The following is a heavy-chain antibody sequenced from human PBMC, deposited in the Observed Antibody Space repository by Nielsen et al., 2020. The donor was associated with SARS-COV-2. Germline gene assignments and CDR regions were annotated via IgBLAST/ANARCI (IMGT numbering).Heavy chain of an antibody. CDR3: AKMPQGDDAFDI. Sequence: GGSLRLSCAASGFTFSSYSMNWVRKAPGKGLEWVSSISSSSYIYYADSVKGRFTISRDNAKNSLYLQMNSLRAEDTAVYYCAKMPQGDDAFDIWGQGTMVTVSS. CDR2: ISSSSYI. D-gene: IGHD2-2*01. CDR1: GFTFSSYS. J-gene: IGHJ3*02. V-gene: IGHV3-21*01.